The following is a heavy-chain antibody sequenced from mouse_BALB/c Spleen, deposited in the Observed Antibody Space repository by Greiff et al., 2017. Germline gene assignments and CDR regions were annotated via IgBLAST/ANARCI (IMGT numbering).Heavy chain of an antibody. CDR1: GFTFSSYG. D-gene: IGHD2-3*01. CDR2: ISSGGSYT. Sequence: VQLKESGGDLVKPGGSLKLSCAASGFTFSSYGMSWVRQTPDKRLEWVATISSGGSYTYYPDSVKGRFTISRDNAKNTLYLQMSSLKSEDTAMYYCARHGDDGYPFAYWGQGTLVTVSA. J-gene: IGHJ3*01. CDR3: ARHGDDGYPFAY. V-gene: IGHV5-6*01.